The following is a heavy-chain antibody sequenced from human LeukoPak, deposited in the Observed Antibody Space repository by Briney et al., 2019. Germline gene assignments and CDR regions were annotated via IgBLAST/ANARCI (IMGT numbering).Heavy chain of an antibody. CDR1: GYTFTAYY. D-gene: IGHD5-12*01. CDR3: ARGPVVATTIDY. CDR2: INPSSGGT. Sequence: ASVKVSCKTSGYTFTAYYIHWVRQAPGQGLEWMGWINPSSGGTNYAQKFQGRVTLTRDTSISTAYMELTRLRSDDTAVYYCARGPVVATTIDYWGQGTLVTVSS. J-gene: IGHJ4*02. V-gene: IGHV1-2*02.